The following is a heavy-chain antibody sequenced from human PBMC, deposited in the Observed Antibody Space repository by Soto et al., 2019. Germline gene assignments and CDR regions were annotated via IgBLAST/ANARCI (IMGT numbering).Heavy chain of an antibody. J-gene: IGHJ4*02. D-gene: IGHD3-22*01. V-gene: IGHV1-69*13. CDR1: GYTFTSYA. CDR3: ARDREYYDSSGYYSPVAY. Sequence: SVKVSCKDSGYTFTSYAISWVRQAPGQGLEWMGGIIPIFGTANYAQKFQGRVTITADESTSTAYMELSSLRSEDTAVYYCARDREYYDSSGYYSPVAYWGQGTLVTVSS. CDR2: IIPIFGTA.